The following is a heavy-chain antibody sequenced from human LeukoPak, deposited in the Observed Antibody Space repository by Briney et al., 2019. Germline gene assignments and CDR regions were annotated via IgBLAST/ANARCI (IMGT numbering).Heavy chain of an antibody. CDR2: INHSGST. Sequence: SETLSLTCAVYGGSFSGYYWSWIRQPPGKGLERIGEINHSGSTNYNPSLKSRVTISVDTSKNQFSLKLSSVTAADTAVYYCARRVCSSTSCPMLDYWGQGTLVTVSS. CDR1: GGSFSGYY. D-gene: IGHD2-2*01. J-gene: IGHJ4*02. CDR3: ARRVCSSTSCPMLDY. V-gene: IGHV4-34*01.